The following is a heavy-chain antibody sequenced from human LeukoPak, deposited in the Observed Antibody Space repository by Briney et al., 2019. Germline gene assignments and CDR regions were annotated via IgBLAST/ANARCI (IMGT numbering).Heavy chain of an antibody. CDR2: ISGSGGST. D-gene: IGHD2-2*02. Sequence: GGSLRLSCAASGFTFSSYAMSWVRQAPGKGLEWVSAISGSGGSTYYADSVKGRFTISRDDSKNTLYLQMNSLRAEDTAVYYCASSSYCSSTSCCTGYYYYYMDVWGKGTTVTVSS. J-gene: IGHJ6*03. V-gene: IGHV3-23*01. CDR1: GFTFSSYA. CDR3: ASSSYCSSTSCCTGYYYYYMDV.